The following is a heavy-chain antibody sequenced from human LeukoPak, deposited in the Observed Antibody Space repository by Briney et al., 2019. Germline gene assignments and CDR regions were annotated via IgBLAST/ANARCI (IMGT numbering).Heavy chain of an antibody. CDR2: INGGGSGT. D-gene: IGHD3-10*01. Sequence: GGSLRLSCAASGFTFSNNAMHWVRQAPGKGLEWVSAINGGGSGTFYADSVKGRFTISRDNSKNALYLQMNSLRAEDTAVYYCAKAIWVAATSSWFCLDYWGQGTLVTVSS. V-gene: IGHV3-23*01. J-gene: IGHJ4*02. CDR1: GFTFSNNA. CDR3: AKAIWVAATSSWFCLDY.